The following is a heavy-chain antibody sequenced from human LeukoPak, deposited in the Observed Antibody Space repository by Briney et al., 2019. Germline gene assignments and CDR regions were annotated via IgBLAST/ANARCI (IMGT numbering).Heavy chain of an antibody. V-gene: IGHV4-39*01. CDR3: ASRLYYYDSSGSENAFDI. CDR2: IYYSGST. J-gene: IGHJ3*02. D-gene: IGHD3-22*01. Sequence: PSETLSLTCTVSGGSISSSSYYWGWIRQPPGKGLEWIGGIYYSGSTYYNPSLKSRVTISVDTSKNQFSLKLSSVTAADTAVYYCASRLYYYDSSGSENAFDIWGQGTMVTVSS. CDR1: GGSISSSSYY.